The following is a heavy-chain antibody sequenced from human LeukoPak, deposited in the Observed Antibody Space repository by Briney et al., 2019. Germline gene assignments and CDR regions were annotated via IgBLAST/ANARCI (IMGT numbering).Heavy chain of an antibody. CDR2: IKQDGSEK. CDR3: ARDRGYSYY. D-gene: IGHD5-18*01. CDR1: GFTFSSYA. J-gene: IGHJ4*02. Sequence: GGSLRLSCAASGFTFSSYAMSWVRQAPGKGLEWVANIKQDGSEKYYVDSVKGRFTISRDNAKNSLYLQMNSLRAEDTAVYYCARDRGYSYYWGQGTLVTVSS. V-gene: IGHV3-7*01.